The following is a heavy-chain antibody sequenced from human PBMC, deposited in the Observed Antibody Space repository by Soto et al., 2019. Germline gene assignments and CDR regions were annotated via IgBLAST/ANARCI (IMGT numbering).Heavy chain of an antibody. J-gene: IGHJ5*02. Sequence: QVTLKESGPVLVKPTETLTLTCTVSGFSLSNARMGVSWIRQPPGKALEWLAHIFSDDEKSYSTSLKSRLTISRDTSKSQVVLSMTNMDPVDTATYYCARISRQQLVRWFDPWGQGTLVTVSS. CDR3: ARISRQQLVRWFDP. V-gene: IGHV2-26*01. CDR1: GFSLSNARMG. CDR2: IFSDDEK. D-gene: IGHD6-13*01.